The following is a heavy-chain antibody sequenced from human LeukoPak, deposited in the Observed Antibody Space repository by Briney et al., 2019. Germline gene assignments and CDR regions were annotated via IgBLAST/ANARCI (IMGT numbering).Heavy chain of an antibody. CDR2: INAGNGNT. CDR1: GYTFTSYA. CDR3: ATSSRLRGAAIPNDAFDI. J-gene: IGHJ3*02. D-gene: IGHD2-2*02. V-gene: IGHV1-3*01. Sequence: ASVKVSCKASGYTFTSYAMHWVRQAPGQRLEWMGWINAGNGNTKYSQKFQGRVTITRDTSASTAYMELSSLRSEDTAVYYCATSSRLRGAAIPNDAFDIWGQGTMVTVSS.